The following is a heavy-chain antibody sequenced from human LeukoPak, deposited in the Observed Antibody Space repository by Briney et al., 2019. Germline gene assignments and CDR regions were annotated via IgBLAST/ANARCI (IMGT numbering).Heavy chain of an antibody. Sequence: PGGSLRLSCAASGFTFSSYSMNWVRQAPGKGLEWVSSISSSSSSIYYADSVKGRFTISRDNAKNSLYLQMNSLRAEDTAVYYCARDRSGSISPPDFDYWGQGTLVTVSS. V-gene: IGHV3-21*01. CDR1: GFTFSSYS. D-gene: IGHD3-10*01. CDR3: ARDRSGSISPPDFDY. CDR2: ISSSSSSI. J-gene: IGHJ4*02.